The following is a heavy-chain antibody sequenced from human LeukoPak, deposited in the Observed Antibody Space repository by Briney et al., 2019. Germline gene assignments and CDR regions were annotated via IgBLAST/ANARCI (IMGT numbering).Heavy chain of an antibody. V-gene: IGHV3-30*02. J-gene: IGHJ6*03. CDR1: GFTLSSYG. D-gene: IGHD6-6*01. CDR3: AKSIESSSSHYYYYYMDV. CDR2: IRYDGTSK. Sequence: GGSLRLSCTASGFTLSSYGMHWLRQAPGKGLEWVTFIRYDGTSKYYVDSVKGRFTISRDNSKNTLYLQMNSLRADDMAVYFCAKSIESSSSHYYYYYMDVWGKGTTVTVSS.